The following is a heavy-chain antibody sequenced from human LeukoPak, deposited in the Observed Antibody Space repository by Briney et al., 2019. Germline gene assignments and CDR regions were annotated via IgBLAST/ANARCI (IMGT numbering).Heavy chain of an antibody. D-gene: IGHD3-16*01. CDR1: GGSMSSYY. J-gene: IGHJ5*02. CDR3: TRGDYYDGGGRNWFDP. CDR2: IYTSGTT. Sequence: SETLSLTCTVSGGSMSSYYWSFIRQPAGKGLEWIGRIYTSGTTYYNPSLKTRLTMSVDTSKNQFSLNLISVTAADTAMYYCTRGDYYDGGGRNWFDPWGQGTLVTVSS. V-gene: IGHV4-4*07.